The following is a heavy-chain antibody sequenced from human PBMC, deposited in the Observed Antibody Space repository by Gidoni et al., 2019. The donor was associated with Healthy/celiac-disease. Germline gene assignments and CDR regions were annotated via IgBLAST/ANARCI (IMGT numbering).Heavy chain of an antibody. J-gene: IGHJ4*02. Sequence: EVQLLESGGGLVQTGGSLRLSCASSGFTFISYAISWVRQAPGKGLEWVSAISGSGGSTYYADSVKGRFTISRDNSKNTLYLQMNSLRAEDTAVYYCAKDRGGDYVWGSSWYYFDYWGQGTLVTVSS. CDR2: ISGSGGST. V-gene: IGHV3-23*01. D-gene: IGHD3-16*01. CDR3: AKDRGGDYVWGSSWYYFDY. CDR1: GFTFISYA.